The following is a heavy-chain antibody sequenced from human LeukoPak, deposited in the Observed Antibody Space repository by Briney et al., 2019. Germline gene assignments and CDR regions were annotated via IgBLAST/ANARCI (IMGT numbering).Heavy chain of an antibody. Sequence: PVKVSCKASGGTFSSYAISWVRQAPGQGLEWMGGIIPIFGTANYAQKFQGRVTITTDESTSTAYMELSSLRSEDTAVYYCARSVVVVAATPQLNWFDPWGQGTLVTVSS. J-gene: IGHJ5*02. V-gene: IGHV1-69*05. D-gene: IGHD2-15*01. CDR2: IIPIFGTA. CDR1: GGTFSSYA. CDR3: ARSVVVVAATPQLNWFDP.